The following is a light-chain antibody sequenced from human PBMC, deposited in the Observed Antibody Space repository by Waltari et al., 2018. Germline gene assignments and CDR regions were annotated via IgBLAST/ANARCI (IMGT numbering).Light chain of an antibody. CDR3: QSSDSSVV. CDR1: ALPKQY. J-gene: IGLJ2*01. Sequence: SYELTQPPSVSVSPGQTARITCSGDALPKQYAYWYQQKPGQAPVLVIYKDNVRPSGIPERFSGSSSGTTVTLTISGVQAEDEADYYCQSSDSSVVFGGGTKLTVL. V-gene: IGLV3-25*03. CDR2: KDN.